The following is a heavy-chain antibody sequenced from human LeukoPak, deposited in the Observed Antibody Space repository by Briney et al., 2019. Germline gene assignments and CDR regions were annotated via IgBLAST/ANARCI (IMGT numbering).Heavy chain of an antibody. CDR3: ARVVVAARAIDF. J-gene: IGHJ4*02. CDR1: GGSISSGDYY. Sequence: SETLSLTCTVSGGSISSGDYYWSWIRQPPGKGLEWIGYIYYSGSTNYNPSLKSRVTISVDTSKNQFSLRLTSATAADTAVYCARVVVAARAIDFWGQGTLVTVSS. CDR2: IYYSGST. D-gene: IGHD2-15*01. V-gene: IGHV4-61*08.